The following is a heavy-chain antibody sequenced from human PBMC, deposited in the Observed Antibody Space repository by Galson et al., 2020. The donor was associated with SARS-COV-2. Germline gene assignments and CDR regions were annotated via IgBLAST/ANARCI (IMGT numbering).Heavy chain of an antibody. J-gene: IGHJ6*02. Sequence: GGSLRLSCAASGFTFSSYAMHWVRQAPGKGLEWVAVISYDGSNKYYADSVKGRFTISRDNSKNTLYLQMNSLRAEDTAVYYCARDHYYYDSSGYYYPPSYYYYYGMDVWGQGTTVTVSS. CDR1: GFTFSSYA. V-gene: IGHV3-30*04. D-gene: IGHD3-22*01. CDR2: ISYDGSNK. CDR3: ARDHYYYDSSGYYYPPSYYYYYGMDV.